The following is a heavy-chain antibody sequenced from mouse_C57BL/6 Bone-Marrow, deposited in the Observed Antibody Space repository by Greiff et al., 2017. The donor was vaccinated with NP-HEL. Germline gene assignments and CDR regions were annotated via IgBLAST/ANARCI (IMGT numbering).Heavy chain of an antibody. V-gene: IGHV1-42*01. CDR3: ARWDYYGSSYWFAY. CDR1: GYSFTGYY. Sequence: VQLKESGPELVKPGASVKISCKASGYSFTGYYMNWVKQSPEKSLEWIGEINPSTGGTTYNQKFKAKATLTVDKSSSTAYMQLKSLTSEDSAVYYCARWDYYGSSYWFAYWGQGTLVTVSA. CDR2: INPSTGGT. J-gene: IGHJ3*01. D-gene: IGHD1-1*01.